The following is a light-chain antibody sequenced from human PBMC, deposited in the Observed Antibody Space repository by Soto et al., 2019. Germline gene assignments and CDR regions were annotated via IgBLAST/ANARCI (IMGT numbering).Light chain of an antibody. J-gene: IGLJ1*01. CDR2: EVR. V-gene: IGLV2-14*01. CDR3: SSYRTGSAFYV. CDR1: SSDVGDYNY. Sequence: QSALTQPASVSWSPGQSITISCTGTSSDVGDYNYVSWYQHHPGKAPKLIIYEVRNRPSGVPNRFSGAKSGNTASLTISGLQAEDEADYYCSSYRTGSAFYVFGSGTKVTVL.